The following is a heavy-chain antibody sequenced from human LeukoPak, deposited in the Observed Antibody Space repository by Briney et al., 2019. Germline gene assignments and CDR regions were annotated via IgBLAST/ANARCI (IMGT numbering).Heavy chain of an antibody. CDR3: ARDSSYYDSSGYMYYFDY. Sequence: SETLSLTCTVSGGSISSGDYYWSWIRQPPGKGLEWIGYIYYSGSTYYNPSLKSRVTISVDTSKNQFSLKLSSVTAADTAVYYCARDSSYYDSSGYMYYFDYWGQGTLVTVSS. V-gene: IGHV4-30-4*01. J-gene: IGHJ4*02. CDR1: GGSISSGDYY. D-gene: IGHD3-22*01. CDR2: IYYSGST.